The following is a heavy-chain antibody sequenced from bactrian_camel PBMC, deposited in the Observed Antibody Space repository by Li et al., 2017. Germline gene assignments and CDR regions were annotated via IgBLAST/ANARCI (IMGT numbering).Heavy chain of an antibody. CDR3: AASERSGICALAEWAFTY. J-gene: IGHJ4*01. D-gene: IGHD2*01. CDR2: IENDGTT. V-gene: IGHV3S63*01. CDR1: GFTHSEYC. Sequence: QVQLVESGGGSVQSGGPLRLSCVMSGFTHSEYCMAWFRQAPGKEREEVAYIENDGTTTYVNSVKGRFTVSKDNVKTIMYLQMNSLKPDDTATYYCAASERSGICALAEWAFTYWGQGTQVTVS.